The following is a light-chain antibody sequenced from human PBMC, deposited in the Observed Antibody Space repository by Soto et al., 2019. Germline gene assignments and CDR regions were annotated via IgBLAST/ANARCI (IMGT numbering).Light chain of an antibody. CDR3: SSYRSSNTLL. CDR1: SSDVGDYDY. CDR2: EVS. J-gene: IGLJ2*01. Sequence: QSALTQPASVSGSPGQSITISCTGTSSDVGDYDYVSWYQQYAGKTPKMMIYEVSNRPSGVSSRFSGSKSGNTASLTISGLQAEDEADYYCSSYRSSNTLLFGGGIKVTVL. V-gene: IGLV2-14*01.